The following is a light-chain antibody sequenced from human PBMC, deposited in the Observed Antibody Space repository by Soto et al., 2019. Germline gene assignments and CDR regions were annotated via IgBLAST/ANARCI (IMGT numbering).Light chain of an antibody. CDR2: KNN. CDR1: SSNIGSNY. Sequence: QSVLTQPPSASGTPGQRVTISCSGSSSNIGSNYVYWYQQLPGTAPKVLIYKNNQRPSGVPDRFSGSKSGTSAYLAISGLRSEDESDYFCVVWDYSLSGWVFGGGTNVTVL. V-gene: IGLV1-47*01. CDR3: VVWDYSLSGWV. J-gene: IGLJ3*02.